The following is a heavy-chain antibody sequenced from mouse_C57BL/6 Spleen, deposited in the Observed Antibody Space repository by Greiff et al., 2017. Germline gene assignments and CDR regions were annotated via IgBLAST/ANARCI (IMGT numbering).Heavy chain of an antibody. J-gene: IGHJ4*01. Sequence: VQLQQPGAELVKPGASVKVSCTASGYTIPSYWMHWVTQRPGQGLEWIGRIHPSDSDTNYTQKFKGKATLTVYTSSSTAYMQLSSLTSVDSAVYYCAMSIYDGYPFYAMDYWGQGTSVTVAS. CDR2: IHPSDSDT. CDR1: GYTIPSYW. V-gene: IGHV1-74*01. D-gene: IGHD2-3*01. CDR3: AMSIYDGYPFYAMDY.